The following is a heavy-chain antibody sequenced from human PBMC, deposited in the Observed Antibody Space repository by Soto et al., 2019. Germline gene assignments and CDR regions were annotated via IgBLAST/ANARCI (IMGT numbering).Heavy chain of an antibody. J-gene: IGHJ4*02. D-gene: IGHD2-15*01. CDR3: AKDRSGGSRGYFDY. CDR2: ISWNSGAI. Sequence: VQLVESGGGLVQPGRSLRLSCAASGFTFDDYAMHWVRQAPGKGLEWVSGISWNSGAIGYADSVKGRFTISRDNAKNSLYLQMNSLRAEDTALYYCAKDRSGGSRGYFDYWGQGTLVTVSS. CDR1: GFTFDDYA. V-gene: IGHV3-9*01.